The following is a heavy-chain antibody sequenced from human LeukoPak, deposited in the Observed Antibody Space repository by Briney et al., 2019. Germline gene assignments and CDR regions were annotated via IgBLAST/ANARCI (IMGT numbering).Heavy chain of an antibody. CDR1: GFTFSSYW. J-gene: IGHJ4*02. CDR2: IKQDGSEK. D-gene: IGHD1-1*01. Sequence: GGSLRLSCAASGFTFSSYWMSWVRQAPGKGLEWVANIKQDGSEKYYVDSVKGRFTISRDNAKNSLYLQMNSLRAEDTAVYYCATGLAEGSFDYWGQGTLVTVSS. CDR3: ATGLAEGSFDY. V-gene: IGHV3-7*01.